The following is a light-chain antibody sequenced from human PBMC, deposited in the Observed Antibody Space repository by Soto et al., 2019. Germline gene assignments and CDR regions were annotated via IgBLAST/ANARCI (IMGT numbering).Light chain of an antibody. CDR1: QGISSW. V-gene: IGKV1-12*01. Sequence: DIQMTQSQSSVSASVGDRVTITCRASQGISSWVAWYQQKPGKAPNLLIYAASSLQSGVPSRFSGSGSGTEFTLTISSLQPEDFATYYCQQTNSFPLTFGGGTKVEIK. J-gene: IGKJ4*01. CDR2: AAS. CDR3: QQTNSFPLT.